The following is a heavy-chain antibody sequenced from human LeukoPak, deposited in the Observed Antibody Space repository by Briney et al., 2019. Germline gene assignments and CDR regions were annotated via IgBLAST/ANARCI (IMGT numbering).Heavy chain of an antibody. D-gene: IGHD4-17*01. CDR2: IYSSGST. J-gene: IGHJ4*02. Sequence: SETLSLTCTVSGGSFTGFYWSWIRQPPGKGLEWIGHIYSSGSTTYNPSLKSRVTISLDTSKNQFSLDLSSVTAADTAMYYCARYFRLRTDDGDYIGLFDYWGQGTLVPVSS. CDR3: ARYFRLRTDDGDYIGLFDY. CDR1: GGSFTGFY. V-gene: IGHV4-59*08.